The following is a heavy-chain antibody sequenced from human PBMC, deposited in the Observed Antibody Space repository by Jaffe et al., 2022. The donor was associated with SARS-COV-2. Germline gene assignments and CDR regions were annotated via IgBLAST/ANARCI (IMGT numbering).Heavy chain of an antibody. Sequence: EVQLLESGGGLVQPGGSLRLSCPASGFTFSSYAMSWVRQAPGKGLEWVSAASGSGGSTYYADSVKGRFTISRDNSKNTLYLQMNSLRAEDTAIYYCAKGTTYSGGTGGFDYWGQGTLVTVSS. CDR3: AKGTTYSGGTGGFDY. J-gene: IGHJ4*02. CDR1: GFTFSSYA. CDR2: ASGSGGST. D-gene: IGHD1-26*01. V-gene: IGHV3-23*01.